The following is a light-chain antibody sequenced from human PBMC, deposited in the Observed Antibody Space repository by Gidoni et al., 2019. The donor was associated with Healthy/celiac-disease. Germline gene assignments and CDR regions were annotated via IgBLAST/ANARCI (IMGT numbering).Light chain of an antibody. Sequence: NFLLNQHHSESEAPGKTVTISCTRSSGSIASNYVQWYQQRPVSAPTTVLYAYNQRPSGVPARFSGSLDSSSNSASLTISGLKTYDEADYYCQSYDSSHVVFVGGTTLTVL. V-gene: IGLV6-57*03. J-gene: IGLJ2*01. CDR3: QSYDSSHVV. CDR2: AYN. CDR1: SGSIASNY.